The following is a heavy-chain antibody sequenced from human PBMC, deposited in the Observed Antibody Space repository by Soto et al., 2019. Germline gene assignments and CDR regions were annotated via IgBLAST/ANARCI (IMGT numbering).Heavy chain of an antibody. D-gene: IGHD5-18*01. V-gene: IGHV3-74*01. CDR2: INTDGSST. J-gene: IGHJ6*02. CDR3: ARRVGYSYGIMDV. CDR1: GFTFSTYW. Sequence: EVQLVESGGGLVQPGGSLRLSCAASGFTFSTYWMHWVRQVPGKGLVWVSRINTDGSSTSYADSVKGRFTISRDNAKNMLSLQINSLRVEDTGVYFCARRVGYSYGIMDVWGQGTTVTVSS.